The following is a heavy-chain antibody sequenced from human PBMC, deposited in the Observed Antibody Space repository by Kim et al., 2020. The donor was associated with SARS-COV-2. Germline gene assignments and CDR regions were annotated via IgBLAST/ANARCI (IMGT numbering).Heavy chain of an antibody. CDR1: GLTFSSYA. D-gene: IGHD2-2*01. J-gene: IGHJ3*02. Sequence: GGSLRLSCSASGLTFSSYAMHWVRQAPGKGLEYVSAISSNGGSTYYADSVKGRFTISRDNSKNTLYLQMSSLRAEDTAVYYCVKDQPLGPYVPGAFDIWGQGTMVTVSS. V-gene: IGHV3-64D*09. CDR2: ISSNGGST. CDR3: VKDQPLGPYVPGAFDI.